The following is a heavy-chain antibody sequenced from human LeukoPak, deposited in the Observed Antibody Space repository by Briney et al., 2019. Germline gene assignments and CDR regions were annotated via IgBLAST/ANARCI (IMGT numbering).Heavy chain of an antibody. CDR2: ISSSSSYI. CDR3: ARDGVGHYDSSGYYPSFDY. J-gene: IGHJ4*02. V-gene: IGHV3-21*01. D-gene: IGHD3-22*01. CDR1: GFTFSSYS. Sequence: GGSLRLSRAASGFTFSSYSMNWVRQAPGKGLEWVSSISSSSSYIYYADSVKGRFTISRDNAKNSLYLQMNSLRAEDTAVYYCARDGVGHYDSSGYYPSFDYWGQGTLVTVSS.